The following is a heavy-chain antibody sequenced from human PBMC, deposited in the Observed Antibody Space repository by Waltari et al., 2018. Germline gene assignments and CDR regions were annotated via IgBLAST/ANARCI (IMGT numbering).Heavy chain of an antibody. J-gene: IGHJ4*02. Sequence: QLLESGGGLVQPGGSLRRSCAASGFTFRTYAMNWIRQAPGKWLGWVRVIFNSGSTFNGRAGKGRLTVSKDHSNRMVHLQMKNLRKGDTAVYYCAKGRTENHFDHWGQGGLVTVSS. CDR2: IFNSGST. CDR3: AKGRTENHFDH. V-gene: IGHV3-23*03. CDR1: GFTFRTYA.